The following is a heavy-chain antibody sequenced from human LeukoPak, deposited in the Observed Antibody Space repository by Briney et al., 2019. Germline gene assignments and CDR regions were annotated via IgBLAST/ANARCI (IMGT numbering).Heavy chain of an antibody. Sequence: PGGSLRLSCAASGFTFSSYSMNWVRQAPGKGLEWVSVIYSGGSTYYADSVKGRFTISGDNSKNTLYLQMNSLRAEDTAVYYCARGRLDYGDYSPYYYGMDVWGQGTTVTVSS. CDR3: ARGRLDYGDYSPYYYGMDV. V-gene: IGHV3-53*01. CDR1: GFTFSSYS. J-gene: IGHJ6*02. D-gene: IGHD4-17*01. CDR2: IYSGGST.